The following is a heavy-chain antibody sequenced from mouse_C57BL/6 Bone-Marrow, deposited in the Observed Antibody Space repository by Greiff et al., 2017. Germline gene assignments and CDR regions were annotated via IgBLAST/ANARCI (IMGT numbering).Heavy chain of an antibody. CDR1: GFNIQDYY. CDR2: IDPEDGDT. V-gene: IGHV14-1*01. Sequence: EVKLQESGAELVRPGASVKLSCTASGFNIQDYYMHWVKQRPEQGLEWIGRIDPEDGDTEYAPKFQGKATITADTSSNTAYLQLSSLTSEDTAVYYCTTGYYGSSFLAYWGQGTLVTVSA. J-gene: IGHJ3*01. CDR3: TTGYYGSSFLAY. D-gene: IGHD1-1*01.